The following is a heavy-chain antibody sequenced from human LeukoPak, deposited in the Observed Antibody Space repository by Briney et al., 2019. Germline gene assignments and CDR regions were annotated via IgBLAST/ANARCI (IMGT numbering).Heavy chain of an antibody. D-gene: IGHD2-15*01. CDR1: GFDVSNNY. Sequence: GGSLRLSCAASGFDVSNNYMTWVRQAPGKGLEWVSVIYSGGNTYYTGSVRGRLTISRDNAKNTLYLQMNNLRAEDTAVYYCASPLGYCRGGTCSSDDYWGQGTLVTVSS. V-gene: IGHV3-53*01. CDR2: IYSGGNT. CDR3: ASPLGYCRGGTCSSDDY. J-gene: IGHJ4*02.